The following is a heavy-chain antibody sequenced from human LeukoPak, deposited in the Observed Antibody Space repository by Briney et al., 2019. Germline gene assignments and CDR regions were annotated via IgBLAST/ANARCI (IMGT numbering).Heavy chain of an antibody. V-gene: IGHV3-23*01. CDR3: AKDASTYYYDSSGYYLKYYYYGMDV. CDR1: GFTFSSYA. Sequence: PGGSLRLSCAASGFTFSSYAMSWVRQAPGKGLEWVSAISGSGGSTYYADSVKGRFTISRDNSKNTLYLQMNSLRAEDTAVYYCAKDASTYYYDSSGYYLKYYYYGMDVWGQGTTVTVSS. D-gene: IGHD3-22*01. CDR2: ISGSGGST. J-gene: IGHJ6*02.